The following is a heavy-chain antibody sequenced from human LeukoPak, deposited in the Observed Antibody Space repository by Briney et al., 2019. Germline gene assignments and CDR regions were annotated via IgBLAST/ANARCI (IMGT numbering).Heavy chain of an antibody. V-gene: IGHV4-4*02. Sequence: SETLSLTCAVSGGSISSSNWWSWVRLPPGKGLEWIGEIYHIGSTSYNPSLKSRVTISVDKSKNQFSLKLSSVTAADTAVYYCARRENYYDGSGYYYNQWGQGTLVTVSS. CDR3: ARRENYYDGSGYYYNQ. D-gene: IGHD3-22*01. J-gene: IGHJ4*02. CDR2: IYHIGST. CDR1: GGSISSSNW.